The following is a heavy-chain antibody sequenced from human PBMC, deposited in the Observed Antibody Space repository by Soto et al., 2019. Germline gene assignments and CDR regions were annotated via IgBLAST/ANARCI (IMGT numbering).Heavy chain of an antibody. Sequence: GESLKISCKVSGYSFTSYWIGWVRQMHGKGLEWMGIIYPGDSDTRYSPSFQGQVTISADKSISTAYLQWSSLKASDTAMYYCARHGGYSYGYSYYYYGMDVWGQGTTVTVSS. D-gene: IGHD5-18*01. CDR3: ARHGGYSYGYSYYYYGMDV. CDR2: IYPGDSDT. CDR1: GYSFTSYW. V-gene: IGHV5-51*01. J-gene: IGHJ6*02.